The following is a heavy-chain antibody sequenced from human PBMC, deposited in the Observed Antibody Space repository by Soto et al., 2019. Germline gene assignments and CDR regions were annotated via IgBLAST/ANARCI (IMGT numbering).Heavy chain of an antibody. V-gene: IGHV3-23*01. Sequence: EVQLLESGGGLVQPGGSLRLSCAASGFTFSSYAMSWVRQAPGKGLEWVSAISGSGGSTYYADSVKGRFTISRDNSKNTLYLQMNSLRAEDTAVYYCAKDTYYYDSSGIQWNNWFDPWGQGTLVTVSS. J-gene: IGHJ5*02. D-gene: IGHD3-22*01. CDR3: AKDTYYYDSSGIQWNNWFDP. CDR2: ISGSGGST. CDR1: GFTFSSYA.